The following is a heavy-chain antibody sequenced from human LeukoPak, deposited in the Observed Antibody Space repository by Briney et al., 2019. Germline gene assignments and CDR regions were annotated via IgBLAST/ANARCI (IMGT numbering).Heavy chain of an antibody. J-gene: IGHJ4*02. CDR2: ISSSSSYI. V-gene: IGHV3-21*01. Sequence: PGESLRLSCAASGFAFSSYSMNWVRQAPGKGLEWVSSISSSSSYIYYADSVKGRFTISRDNAKNSLYLQMNSLRAEDTAVYYCARVGHYGSGSYPTTPFDYWGQGTLVTVSS. CDR3: ARVGHYGSGSYPTTPFDY. D-gene: IGHD3-10*01. CDR1: GFAFSSYS.